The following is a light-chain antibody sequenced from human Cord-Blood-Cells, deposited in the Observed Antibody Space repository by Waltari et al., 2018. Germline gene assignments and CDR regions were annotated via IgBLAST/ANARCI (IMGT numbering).Light chain of an antibody. CDR3: QQRSNWPPWT. CDR1: QSVSSY. V-gene: IGKV3-11*01. Sequence: EIVLTQSPATLSLSPGERATLSCRASQSVSSYLAWYQQKPGQAPRLLIYDSSHRATRIPARFSGSGSGTDFTLTISSLEPEDFAVYYCQQRSNWPPWTFGQGTKVEIK. CDR2: DSS. J-gene: IGKJ1*01.